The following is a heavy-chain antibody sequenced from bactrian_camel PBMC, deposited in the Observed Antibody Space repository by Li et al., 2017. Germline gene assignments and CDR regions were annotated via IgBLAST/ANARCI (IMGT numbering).Heavy chain of an antibody. Sequence: HVQLVESGGGSALAGGSVRLSCAASGDTYCMAWFRQAPGKGLDWVSSIHSDGSSTYYAESARGRFTISRDNAKSTMYLQMDNLKPNDGGTYYCAVAIRGMYGGTWFCHNRDGIDYWGEGTLVTV. D-gene: IGHD3*01. CDR2: IHSDGSST. J-gene: IGHJ7*01. V-gene: IGHV3-2*01. CDR1: GDTYC.